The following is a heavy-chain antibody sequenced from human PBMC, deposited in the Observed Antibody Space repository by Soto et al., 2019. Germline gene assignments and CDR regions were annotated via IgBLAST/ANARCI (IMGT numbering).Heavy chain of an antibody. D-gene: IGHD2-15*01. Sequence: GGSLRLSCAASGFTFSSYGMHWVRQAPGKGLEWVAVISYDGSNKYYADSVKGRFTISRDNSKNTLYLQMNSLRAEDTAVYYCAKGGGVVVAATGYYWGQGTLVTVSS. CDR1: GFTFSSYG. CDR2: ISYDGSNK. V-gene: IGHV3-30*18. J-gene: IGHJ4*02. CDR3: AKGGGVVVAATGYY.